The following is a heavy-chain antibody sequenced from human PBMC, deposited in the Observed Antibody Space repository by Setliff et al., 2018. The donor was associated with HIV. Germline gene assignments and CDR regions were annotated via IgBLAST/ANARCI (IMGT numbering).Heavy chain of an antibody. J-gene: IGHJ3*02. CDR1: GGSISSYY. CDR3: ARDKTAVLRDVDAFDI. D-gene: IGHD6-13*01. CDR2: IYTSGNT. Sequence: PSETLSLTCTVSGGSISSYYWSWIRQPAGKGLEWIGRIYTSGNTNYNPSLKSLKSRVTMSVDTSKNQFSLKLSSVTAADTAVYYCARDKTAVLRDVDAFDIWGRGTMVTVSS. V-gene: IGHV4-4*07.